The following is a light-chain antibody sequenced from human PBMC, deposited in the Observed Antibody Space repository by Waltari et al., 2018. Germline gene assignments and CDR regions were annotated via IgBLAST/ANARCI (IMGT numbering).Light chain of an antibody. CDR1: QSVSRA. CDR3: QHYLRLPVT. CDR2: GAS. Sequence: EIVLTQSPGTLSLSLGERATVSCRTSQSVSRALAWYQQKPGQPPRLLIYGASTRATGIPDRFSGSGSGTDFSLTISRLEPDDFAVYYCQHYLRLPVTFGQGTTVEI. J-gene: IGKJ1*01. V-gene: IGKV3-20*01.